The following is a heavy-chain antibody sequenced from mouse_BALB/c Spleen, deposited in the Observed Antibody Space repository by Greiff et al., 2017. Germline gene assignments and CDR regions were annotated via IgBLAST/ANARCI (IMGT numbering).Heavy chain of an antibody. D-gene: IGHD1-1*01. CDR2: IDPANGNT. Sequence: VHVKQSGADLVKPGASVKLSCTASGFNIKDTYMHWVKQRPEQGLEWIGRIDPANGNTKYDPKFQGKATITADTSSNTAYLQLSSLTSEDTAVYYCASDYYGSSYEFAYWGQGTLVTVSA. CDR3: ASDYYGSSYEFAY. J-gene: IGHJ3*01. V-gene: IGHV14-3*02. CDR1: GFNIKDTY.